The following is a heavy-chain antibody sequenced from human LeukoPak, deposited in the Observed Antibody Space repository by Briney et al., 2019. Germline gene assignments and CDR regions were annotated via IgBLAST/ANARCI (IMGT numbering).Heavy chain of an antibody. Sequence: GGSLRLSCGASGFTFTNYGMMWVRHAPGKGRVWVSYINSDGRSTTYADSVKGRFTISRDNAKNTLYLQMSSLRAEDTAMYYCARNSNGMSNWGQGTLVIVSS. J-gene: IGHJ4*02. CDR1: GFTFTNYG. CDR2: INSDGRST. D-gene: IGHD2-8*01. CDR3: ARNSNGMSN. V-gene: IGHV3-74*03.